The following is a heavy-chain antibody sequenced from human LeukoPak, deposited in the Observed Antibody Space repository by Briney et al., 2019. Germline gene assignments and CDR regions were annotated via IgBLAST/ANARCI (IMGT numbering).Heavy chain of an antibody. CDR3: ARDRYYYDSSGYLDY. V-gene: IGHV3-48*01. CDR2: ISSSGTTT. J-gene: IGHJ4*02. D-gene: IGHD3-22*01. Sequence: PGGSLRLSCAASGXTFRSFTMNWVRQAPGKGLEWVLYISSSGTTTYYADSVKGRFTISRDNSKNTLYLQMNSLRAEDTAVYYCARDRYYYDSSGYLDYWGQGTLVTVSS. CDR1: GXTFRSFT.